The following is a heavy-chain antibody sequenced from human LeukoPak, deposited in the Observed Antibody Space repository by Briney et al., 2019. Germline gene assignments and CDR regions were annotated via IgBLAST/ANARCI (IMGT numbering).Heavy chain of an antibody. J-gene: IGHJ4*02. Sequence: GGSLRLSCAVSGFIFSNYNMNWVRQAPGKGLEWIADISTNSRTIYYADSVKGRFTISRDNSKNTLYLQMNSLRAEDTAVYYCAKDPPEYYYDSSGYSYWGQGTLVTVSS. CDR2: ISTNSRTI. CDR3: AKDPPEYYYDSSGYSY. CDR1: GFIFSNYN. V-gene: IGHV3-48*01. D-gene: IGHD3-22*01.